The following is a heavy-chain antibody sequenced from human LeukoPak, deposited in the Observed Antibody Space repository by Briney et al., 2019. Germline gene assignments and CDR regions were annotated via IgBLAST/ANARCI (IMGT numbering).Heavy chain of an antibody. D-gene: IGHD2-8*01. V-gene: IGHV3-23*01. CDR2: ISGSGGST. J-gene: IGHJ6*02. CDR3: AKDGLTNGVCYYWCDYYGMDV. Sequence: GGSLRLSCAASGFTFSSYAMSWVRQAPGKGLEWVSAISGSGGSTYYADSVKGRFTISRDNSKNTLYLQMNSLRAEDTAVYYCAKDGLTNGVCYYWCDYYGMDVWGQGTTVTVSS. CDR1: GFTFSSYA.